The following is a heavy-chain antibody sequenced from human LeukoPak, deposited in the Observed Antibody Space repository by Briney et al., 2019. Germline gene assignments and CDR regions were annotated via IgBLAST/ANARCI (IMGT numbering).Heavy chain of an antibody. CDR3: AKGEVNHDGALDT. CDR1: GFSFGSYA. CDR2: ICGSVSGCGDCT. J-gene: IGHJ3*02. D-gene: IGHD2-21*01. V-gene: IGHV3-23*01. Sequence: GGSLRLSCAASGFSFGSYAMSWVCQAAGKGLEWVSEICGSVSGCGDCTHYADSVKGRFTISRDNSKKTLYLQMNSLRAEDTAVYYCAKGEVNHDGALDTWGQGTLVTVSS.